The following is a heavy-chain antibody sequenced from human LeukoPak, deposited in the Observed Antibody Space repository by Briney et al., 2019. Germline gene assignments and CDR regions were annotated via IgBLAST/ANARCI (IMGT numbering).Heavy chain of an antibody. CDR1: GGSISSYY. V-gene: IGHV4-59*01. D-gene: IGHD5-12*01. Sequence: PSETLSLTCTVSGGSISSYYWSWIRQPPGKGLEWIGYIYYSGSTNYNPSLKSRVTISVDTSKNQFSLKLSSVTAADTAVYYCAGVAYSGYDYYFDYWGQGTLVTVSS. J-gene: IGHJ4*02. CDR2: IYYSGST. CDR3: AGVAYSGYDYYFDY.